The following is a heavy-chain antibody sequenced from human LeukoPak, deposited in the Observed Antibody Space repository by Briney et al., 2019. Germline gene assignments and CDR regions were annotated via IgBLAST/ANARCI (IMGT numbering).Heavy chain of an antibody. CDR3: ARAPKMNY. V-gene: IGHV4-34*01. CDR1: GGSFSGYY. J-gene: IGHJ4*02. CDR2: INRGGIT. Sequence: PSETLSLTCAVYGGSFSGYYWSWIRQPPGKGLEWIGEINRGGITNYNPSVQSRVTISVDTSKNQFSLKLSSVTAADTAVYYCARAPKMNYWGQGTLVTVSS.